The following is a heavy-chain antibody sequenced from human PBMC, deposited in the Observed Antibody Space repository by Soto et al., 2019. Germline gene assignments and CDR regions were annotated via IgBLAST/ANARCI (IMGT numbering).Heavy chain of an antibody. CDR1: GGTFSSYT. CDR2: IIPILGIA. V-gene: IGHV1-69*08. J-gene: IGHJ3*02. CDR3: ARDGITGSSGDFDI. Sequence: QVQLVQSRAEVKKPGSSVKLSCKASGGTFSSYTISWVRQAPGQGLEWMGRIIPILGIANYALKFQGRVTITADKNTSRAYIELSSLRSEDTAVYYCARDGITGSSGDFDIWGQGTMVTVSS. D-gene: IGHD1-20*01.